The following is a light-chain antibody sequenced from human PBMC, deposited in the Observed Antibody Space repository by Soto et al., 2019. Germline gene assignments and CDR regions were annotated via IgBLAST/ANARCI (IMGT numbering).Light chain of an antibody. J-gene: IGKJ5*01. V-gene: IGKV1-16*01. CDR1: QDIAGY. Sequence: DVRMTQSPSSLSASVGDSVTISCRASQDIAGYLAWFQQKPGKAPRSLIFSASTLHSGVPSRFSGSASGTDFTLTITNLQPEDFATYYCQQYNHHPLTFGQGTRLEIK. CDR2: SAS. CDR3: QQYNHHPLT.